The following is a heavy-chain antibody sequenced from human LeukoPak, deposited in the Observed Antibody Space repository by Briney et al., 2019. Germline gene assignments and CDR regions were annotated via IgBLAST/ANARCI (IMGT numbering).Heavy chain of an antibody. V-gene: IGHV4-30-4*01. J-gene: IGHJ2*01. CDR3: ASNWGPFWYFDL. CDR2: IYYSGST. D-gene: IGHD3-16*01. Sequence: SQTLSLTCTVSGGSISSGDYYWSWIRQPPGKGLEWIGYIYYSGSTYYNPSLKSRVTISVDTSENQFSLKLSSVTAADTAVYYCASNWGPFWYFDLWGRGTLVTVSS. CDR1: GGSISSGDYY.